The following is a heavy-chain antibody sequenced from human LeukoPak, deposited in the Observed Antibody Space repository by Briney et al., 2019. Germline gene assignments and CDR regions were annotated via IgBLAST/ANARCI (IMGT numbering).Heavy chain of an antibody. CDR2: ISYDGSNK. J-gene: IGHJ4*02. Sequence: GGSLRLSCAASGFTFSSYAMHWVRQAPGKGLERVAVISYDGSNKYYADSVKGRFTISRGNSKNTLYLQMNSLRAEETAVYYCARDLRETIAAAGTFDYWGQGTLVTVSS. V-gene: IGHV3-30-3*01. D-gene: IGHD6-13*01. CDR1: GFTFSSYA. CDR3: ARDLRETIAAAGTFDY.